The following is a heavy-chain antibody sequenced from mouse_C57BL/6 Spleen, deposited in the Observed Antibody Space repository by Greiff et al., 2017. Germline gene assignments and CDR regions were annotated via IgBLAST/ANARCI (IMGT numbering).Heavy chain of an antibody. CDR1: GYTFTTYP. CDR2: FHPYNDDT. J-gene: IGHJ2*01. CDR3: ARRGMGYEYEDYFDD. D-gene: IGHD2-4*01. Sequence: QVQLLQSGAELVKPGASVKMSCKASGYTFTTYPIAWMKQNHGKSLEWIGNFHPYNDDTKYNEKFKGKATLTVEKSSSTVYLERSRLTSDDSAVYEGARRGMGYEYEDYFDDWGKGTTLTVSS. V-gene: IGHV1-47*01.